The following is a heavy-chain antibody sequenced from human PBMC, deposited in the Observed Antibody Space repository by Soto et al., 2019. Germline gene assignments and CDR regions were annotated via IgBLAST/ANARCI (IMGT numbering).Heavy chain of an antibody. CDR1: GYTFSNYA. CDR3: AKVSRKGSAIDFDY. D-gene: IGHD3-10*01. Sequence: QVQLVQSGAELKKPGASVKVSCKASGYTFSNYAMNWVRQATGQGPEWIGWVNPNNGVTGYAQKFQGRVTLTTDISTTTAYMELTSLRSEDTAIYYCAKVSRKGSAIDFDYWGQGTLITVSS. V-gene: IGHV1-8*01. J-gene: IGHJ4*02. CDR2: VNPNNGVT.